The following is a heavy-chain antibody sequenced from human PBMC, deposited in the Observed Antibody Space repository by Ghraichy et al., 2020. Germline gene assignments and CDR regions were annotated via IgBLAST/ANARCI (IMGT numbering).Heavy chain of an antibody. CDR3: ARALGYCSSTSCYPDFDY. D-gene: IGHD2-2*01. CDR1: GGSISSSSYY. V-gene: IGHV4-39*01. Sequence: SQTLSLTCTVSGGSISSSSYYWGWIRQPPGKGLEWIGSIYYSGSTYYNPSLKSRVTISVDTSKNQFSLKLSSVTAADTAVYYCARALGYCSSTSCYPDFDYWGQGTLVTVSS. J-gene: IGHJ4*02. CDR2: IYYSGST.